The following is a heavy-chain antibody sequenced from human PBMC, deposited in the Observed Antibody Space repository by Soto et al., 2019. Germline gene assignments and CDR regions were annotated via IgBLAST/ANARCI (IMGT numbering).Heavy chain of an antibody. D-gene: IGHD3-22*01. V-gene: IGHV3-30*14. J-gene: IGHJ5*02. CDR2: ISYDGSNK. CDR3: ARGGGSAYVTPPISNWFDP. CDR1: GFTFSSYA. Sequence: QVQLVESGGGVVQPGRSLRLSCAASGFTFSSYAMHWVRQAPGKGLEWVAVISYDGSNKYYADSVKGRFTISRDNSKNTLHLQMNSLRAEDSAVYYCARGGGSAYVTPPISNWFDPWGQGTLVTVSS.